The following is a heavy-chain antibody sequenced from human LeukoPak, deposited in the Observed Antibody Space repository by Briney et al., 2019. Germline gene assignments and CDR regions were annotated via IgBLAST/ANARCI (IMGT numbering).Heavy chain of an antibody. CDR2: VSSGSSTI. Sequence: GGSLRLSCAASGFTFSDYYMSWIRQAPGKGLEWVSYVSSGSSTIYYADSVKGRFTISRDNAKNSLYLQMNSLRAEDTAVYYCARSSSRYCSGGSCYSGVLGYFDYWGQGTLVTVSS. J-gene: IGHJ4*02. D-gene: IGHD2-15*01. CDR1: GFTFSDYY. V-gene: IGHV3-11*04. CDR3: ARSSSRYCSGGSCYSGVLGYFDY.